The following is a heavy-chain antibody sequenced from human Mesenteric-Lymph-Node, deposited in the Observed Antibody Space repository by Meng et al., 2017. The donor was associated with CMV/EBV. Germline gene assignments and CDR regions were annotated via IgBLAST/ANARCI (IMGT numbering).Heavy chain of an antibody. CDR3: ARDLDDILTGERWFDP. Sequence: ETLSLTCAASGFTFSSYAMHWVRQAPGKGLEYVSAISSNGGSTYYADSVKGRFTISRDNSKNTLYLQMGSLRAEDMAVYYCARDLDDILTGERWFDPWGQGTLVTVSS. V-gene: IGHV3-64*02. J-gene: IGHJ5*02. CDR2: ISSNGGST. CDR1: GFTFSSYA. D-gene: IGHD3-9*01.